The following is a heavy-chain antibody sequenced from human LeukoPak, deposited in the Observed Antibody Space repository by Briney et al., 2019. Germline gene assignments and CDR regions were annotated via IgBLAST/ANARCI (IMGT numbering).Heavy chain of an antibody. Sequence: GGSLRLSCAASGFTFSSYAMHWVRQAPGKGLEWVAFIRYDGSNIYHADSVRGRFTISRDNSKNTVFLQMNSLRAEDTAVYYCAKDPTFGAAAGTAPHYWGQGTLVTVSS. CDR1: GFTFSSYA. J-gene: IGHJ4*02. V-gene: IGHV3-30*02. D-gene: IGHD6-13*01. CDR2: IRYDGSNI. CDR3: AKDPTFGAAAGTAPHY.